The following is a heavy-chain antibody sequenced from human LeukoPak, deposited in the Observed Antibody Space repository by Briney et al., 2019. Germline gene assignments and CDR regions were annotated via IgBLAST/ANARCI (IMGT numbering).Heavy chain of an antibody. V-gene: IGHV3-23*01. Sequence: GGSLRLSCAASGFTFSSYAMSWVRQAPGKGLEWVSAISGSGGSTYYADSVKGRFTISRDNSKNTLYLQMNSLRAEDTAVYYCAKSESNYAPYDDAFDIWGQGTMVTVSS. J-gene: IGHJ3*02. CDR1: GFTFSSYA. CDR2: ISGSGGST. D-gene: IGHD4-11*01. CDR3: AKSESNYAPYDDAFDI.